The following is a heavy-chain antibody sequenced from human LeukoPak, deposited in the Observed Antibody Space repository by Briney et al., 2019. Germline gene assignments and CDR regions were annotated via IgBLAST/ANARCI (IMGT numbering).Heavy chain of an antibody. V-gene: IGHV4-4*07. J-gene: IGHJ3*02. CDR3: ARDPYQDAFDI. Sequence: WSWIRQPAGKGLEWIGRFYISGSTNYNPSLKSRVTMSVDTSKNQFSLKLSSVTAADTAVYYCARDPYQDAFDIWGQGTLVTVSS. D-gene: IGHD2-2*01. CDR2: FYISGST.